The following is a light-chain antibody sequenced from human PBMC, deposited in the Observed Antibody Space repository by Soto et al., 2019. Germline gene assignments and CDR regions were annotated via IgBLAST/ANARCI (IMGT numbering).Light chain of an antibody. J-gene: IGKJ2*03. CDR3: MQVLQSLYW. V-gene: IGKV2-28*01. CDR1: QSLLHSNGYSY. CDR2: LGS. Sequence: EIVMTQSPLSLSVTPGEPASISCRSSQSLLHSNGYSYLDWYLQKPGQSPQLLIYLGSNRASGVPDRFRGSGSGTDFTLRISRVEAGDGGVYYCMQVLQSLYWFGQRTKLEIK.